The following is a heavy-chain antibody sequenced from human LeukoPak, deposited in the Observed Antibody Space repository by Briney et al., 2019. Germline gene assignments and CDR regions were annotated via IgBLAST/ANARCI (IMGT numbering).Heavy chain of an antibody. CDR2: ISSSGRTI. CDR1: GFTFIYYS. V-gene: IGHV3-48*04. D-gene: IGHD1-26*01. CDR3: ARDRARATEGPELDY. J-gene: IGHJ4*02. Sequence: GGSLRLSCAASGFTFIYYSMTWVRQAPGKGLEWISYISSSGRTIYYADSVKGRFTISRDNAKNSVYLQMNSLSAKDTAVYYCARDRARATEGPELDYWGQGTLVTVSS.